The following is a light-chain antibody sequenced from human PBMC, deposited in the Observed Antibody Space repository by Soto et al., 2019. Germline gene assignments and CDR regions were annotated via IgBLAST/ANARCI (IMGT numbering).Light chain of an antibody. CDR1: QTVASN. Sequence: EIVMTQSPASLSVSPGDGATLSCRASQTVASNVAWYQQKPGQGPRLLIHGASTRTAGVPARVSGSGSGTDFTLTISSLQSEDVAVYYCQQYHNWPPQYTFGQGTKLQIK. V-gene: IGKV3-15*01. J-gene: IGKJ2*01. CDR3: QQYHNWPPQYT. CDR2: GAS.